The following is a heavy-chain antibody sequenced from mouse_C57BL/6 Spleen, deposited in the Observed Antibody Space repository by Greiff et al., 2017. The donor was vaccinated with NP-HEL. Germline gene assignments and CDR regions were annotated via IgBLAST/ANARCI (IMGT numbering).Heavy chain of an antibody. J-gene: IGHJ4*01. CDR2: IYPGDGDT. V-gene: IGHV1-82*01. Sequence: QVQLKQSGPELVKPGASVKISCKASGYAFSSSWMNWVKQRPGKGLEWIGRIYPGDGDTNYNGKFKGKATLTADKSSSTAYMQLSSLTSEDSAVYFCARSDYGSRDAMDDWGQGTSVTVSS. CDR1: GYAFSSSW. D-gene: IGHD1-1*01. CDR3: ARSDYGSRDAMDD.